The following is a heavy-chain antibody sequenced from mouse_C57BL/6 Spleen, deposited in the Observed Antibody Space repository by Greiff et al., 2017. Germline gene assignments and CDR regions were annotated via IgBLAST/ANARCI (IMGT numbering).Heavy chain of an antibody. CDR1: GFTFSDAW. CDR3: TRRDGPYAMDY. D-gene: IGHD2-3*01. CDR2: IRNKANNHAT. J-gene: IGHJ4*01. Sequence: EVKLEESGGGLVQPGGSMKLSCAASGFTFSDAWMDWVRQSPEKGLEWVAEIRNKANNHATYYAESVKGRFTISRDDTKSSVYMQMNSLRAEDTGIYYCTRRDGPYAMDYWGQGTSVTVSS. V-gene: IGHV6-6*01.